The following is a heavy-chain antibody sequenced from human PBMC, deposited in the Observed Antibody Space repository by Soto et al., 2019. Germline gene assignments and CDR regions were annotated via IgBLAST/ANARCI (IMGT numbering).Heavy chain of an antibody. CDR3: ARNVPIYDFWSGYNVEDYYYGMDL. J-gene: IGHJ6*02. CDR1: GFTFSTYA. Sequence: QVQLVESGGGVVQPGRSLRLSCAASGFTFSTYAMHWVRQAPGKGLEWVAVVSYDGSNKYYADSVKGRFTISRDNSKNTLYLQMDSQRAEDTAVYYFARNVPIYDFWSGYNVEDYYYGMDLWGQGTTVTVSS. D-gene: IGHD3-3*01. CDR2: VSYDGSNK. V-gene: IGHV3-30-3*01.